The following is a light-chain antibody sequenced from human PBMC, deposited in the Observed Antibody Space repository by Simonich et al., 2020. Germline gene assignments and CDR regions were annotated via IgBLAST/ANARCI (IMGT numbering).Light chain of an antibody. V-gene: IGKV3-15*01. CDR3: QQYNNWPPWT. Sequence: EIGMTQSPATLSVSPGERATLSCMATQSVSRNLAWYQQKPGQAPRLLIYGASTRATVIPAMFSGSGSGTEFTLTISSLQSEDFAVYYCQQYNNWPPWTFGQGTKVEIK. J-gene: IGKJ1*01. CDR1: QSVSRN. CDR2: GAS.